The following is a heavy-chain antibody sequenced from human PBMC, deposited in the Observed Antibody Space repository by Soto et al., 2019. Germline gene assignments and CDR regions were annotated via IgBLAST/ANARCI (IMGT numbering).Heavy chain of an antibody. CDR3: ARVKMWGVDNVNYYYGMDV. V-gene: IGHV3-21*01. CDR2: ISSSSSYI. D-gene: IGHD3-10*01. CDR1: GFTFSSYS. Sequence: KPGGSLRLSCAASGFTFSSYSMDWVRQAPGKGLEWVSSISSSSSYIYYADSVKGRFTISRDNAKNSLYLQMNSLRAEDTAVYYCARVKMWGVDNVNYYYGMDVWGQGTTVTVSS. J-gene: IGHJ6*02.